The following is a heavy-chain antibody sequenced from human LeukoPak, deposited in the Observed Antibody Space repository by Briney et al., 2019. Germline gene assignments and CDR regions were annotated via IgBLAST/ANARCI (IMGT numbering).Heavy chain of an antibody. Sequence: KTSETLSLTCTVSGGSISSTSYYWGWIRQPPGKGLEWIGSIYYSGSTYYKPSLKSRVTISLDTSKNQFSLKLSSVTAADTAVYYCARAISLAEEDAFDIWGQGTMVTVSS. J-gene: IGHJ3*02. V-gene: IGHV4-39*07. CDR3: ARAISLAEEDAFDI. CDR2: IYYSGST. CDR1: GGSISSTSYY. D-gene: IGHD2/OR15-2a*01.